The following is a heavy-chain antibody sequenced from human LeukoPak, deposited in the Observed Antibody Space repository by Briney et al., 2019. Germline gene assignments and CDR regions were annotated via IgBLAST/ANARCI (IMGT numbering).Heavy chain of an antibody. CDR2: ISGSGGST. CDR3: TTGQDIVVVPAAIFHDY. D-gene: IGHD2-2*02. Sequence: GGSLRLSCAASGFTFSSYAMSWVRQAPGKGLEWVSAISGSGGSTYYADPVKRRFTISRDNSKNTLYLQMNSLKTEDTAVYYCTTGQDIVVVPAAIFHDYWGQGTLVTVSS. J-gene: IGHJ4*02. V-gene: IGHV3-23*01. CDR1: GFTFSSYA.